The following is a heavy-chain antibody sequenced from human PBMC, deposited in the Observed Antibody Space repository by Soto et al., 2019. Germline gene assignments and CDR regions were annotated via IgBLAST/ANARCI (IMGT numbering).Heavy chain of an antibody. Sequence: TPAQTSTVFGETGSNLGLHRALCMRPPGKGLRWLGYIYNGGSTYYRPSLESRMHMSLAATRNHYSLRLPSVTAADTAVYFCASAPVGLDTISCFDYWAQGKLVTVSS. D-gene: IGHD2-15*01. CDR1: GETGSNLGLH. CDR2: IYNGGST. CDR3: ASAPVGLDTISCFDY. J-gene: IGHJ4*02. V-gene: IGHV4-30-4*01.